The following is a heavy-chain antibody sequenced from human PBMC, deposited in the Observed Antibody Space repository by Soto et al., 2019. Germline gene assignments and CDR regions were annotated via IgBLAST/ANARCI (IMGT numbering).Heavy chain of an antibody. CDR3: ARGDHGHRMFYFDT. Sequence: SETLSLTCTVSGGSVNSGGYYWSWIRQPPGKGLEWIGFIFYNGGTSYNPSLGSRVTISADTSKTLFSLNLHFVTAADTAVYYCARGDHGHRMFYFDTWGQGTLVTVSS. CDR1: GGSVNSGGYY. CDR2: IFYNGGT. V-gene: IGHV4-61*03. D-gene: IGHD2-15*01. J-gene: IGHJ4*02.